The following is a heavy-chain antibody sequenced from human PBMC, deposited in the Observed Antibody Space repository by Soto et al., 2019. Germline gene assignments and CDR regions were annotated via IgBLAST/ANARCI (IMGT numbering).Heavy chain of an antibody. CDR2: IYSDNNT. Sequence: EVQLVETGGDLIQPGGSLRLSCAASGFTVSSDSMTRVRQAPGKGLEWISIIYSDNNTDYADSVKGRFSISRDTSKNILYLQMNSLRAEDTAEYYCARHYSAMGVWGQGTTVTVSS. V-gene: IGHV3-53*02. CDR1: GFTVSSDS. J-gene: IGHJ6*02. CDR3: ARHYSAMGV.